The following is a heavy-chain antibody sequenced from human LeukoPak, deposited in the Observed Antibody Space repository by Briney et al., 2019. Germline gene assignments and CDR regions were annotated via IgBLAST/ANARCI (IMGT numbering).Heavy chain of an antibody. CDR3: ARGYGDFDY. J-gene: IGHJ4*02. V-gene: IGHV1-2*02. CDR1: GYTSTDYF. CDR2: INPNSGGT. Sequence: ASVKVSCKASGYTSTDYFMHWVRQAPGQGLEWMGWINPNSGGTNYAQKFQGRVTMTRDTSISTAYMELSRLRSDDTAVYYCARGYGDFDYWGQGTLVTVSS. D-gene: IGHD4-17*01.